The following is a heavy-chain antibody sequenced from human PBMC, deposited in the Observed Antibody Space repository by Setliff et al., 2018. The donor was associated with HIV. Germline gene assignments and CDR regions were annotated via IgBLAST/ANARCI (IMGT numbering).Heavy chain of an antibody. D-gene: IGHD3-3*01. Sequence: SETLSLTCTVSGGSISSETSYWGWIRQSPGKGLEWLGSISYSGNTYYNPSLKSRVTISVDTSKNQFSLKVTSVTAAGTAIFYCVRHADFWTSPRGYYFDSWGQGTLVTVSS. CDR3: VRHADFWTSPRGYYFDS. CDR1: GGSISSETSY. CDR2: ISYSGNT. V-gene: IGHV4-39*01. J-gene: IGHJ4*02.